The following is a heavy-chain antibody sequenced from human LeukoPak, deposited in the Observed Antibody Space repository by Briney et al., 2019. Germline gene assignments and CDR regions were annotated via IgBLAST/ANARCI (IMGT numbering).Heavy chain of an antibody. V-gene: IGHV3-74*01. J-gene: IGHJ4*02. D-gene: IGHD6-13*01. Sequence: GGSLRLSCAASGFTFSTYWMHWVRQAPGKGLVWVSRINSDASSTSYADSVKGRFTISRDNAKNTLYLQMNSLRAEDAAVYYCARGKRNSSSSPLHYWGQGTLVTVSS. CDR3: ARGKRNSSSSPLHY. CDR2: INSDASST. CDR1: GFTFSTYW.